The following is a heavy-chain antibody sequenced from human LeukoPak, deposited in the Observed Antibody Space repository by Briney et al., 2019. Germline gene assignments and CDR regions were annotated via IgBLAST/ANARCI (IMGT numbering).Heavy chain of an antibody. D-gene: IGHD2-2*02. Sequence: PSETLSLTCTVSGGSISSSSYYWGWIRQPPGKGLEWIGSIYYSGSTYYNPSLKSRVTRSVDTSKNQFSLKLSSVTAADTAVYYCARRGCSSTSCYTNWFDPWGQGTLVTVSS. V-gene: IGHV4-39*01. CDR2: IYYSGST. J-gene: IGHJ5*02. CDR3: ARRGCSSTSCYTNWFDP. CDR1: GGSISSSSYY.